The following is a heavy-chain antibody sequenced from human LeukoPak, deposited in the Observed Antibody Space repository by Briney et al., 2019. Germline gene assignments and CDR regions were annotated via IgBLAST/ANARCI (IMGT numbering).Heavy chain of an antibody. V-gene: IGHV3-30*18. Sequence: PGRSLRLSCAASGFTFSSYGMHWVRQAPGKGLEWVALISYDEINKYYADSVKGRFTISRDISKNTLSLQMDSLRAEDTAVYFCAKERAATTHFDYWGQGALVTVSS. CDR2: ISYDEINK. CDR1: GFTFSSYG. CDR3: AKERAATTHFDY. J-gene: IGHJ4*02. D-gene: IGHD1-26*01.